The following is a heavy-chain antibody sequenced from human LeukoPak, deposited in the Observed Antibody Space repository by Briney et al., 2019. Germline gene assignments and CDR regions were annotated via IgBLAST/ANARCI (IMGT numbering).Heavy chain of an antibody. J-gene: IGHJ6*03. CDR3: ARQVGVAVAGLYYYYYYMDV. V-gene: IGHV5-51*01. Sequence: GESLKISCKGSGYSFTSYWIGWVRQMPGKGLEWMGIIYPGDSDTRYSPSFQGQVTISADKSISTAYLQWSSLKASDTAMYYCARQVGVAVAGLYYYYYYMDVWGKGTTVTVSS. D-gene: IGHD6-19*01. CDR1: GYSFTSYW. CDR2: IYPGDSDT.